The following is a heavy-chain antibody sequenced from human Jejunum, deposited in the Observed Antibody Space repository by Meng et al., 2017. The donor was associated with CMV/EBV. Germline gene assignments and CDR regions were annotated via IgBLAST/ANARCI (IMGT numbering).Heavy chain of an antibody. D-gene: IGHD3-16*01. CDR2: IGPNSGDT. V-gene: IGHV1-2*02. J-gene: IGHJ4*02. Sequence: GQLLRSGAEVSRPWPSVKVSCKAFGYTFTNYYIQWVRQDPGQGLEWMGWIGPNSGDTNYAQKFQGRVTMTRDTSINTAYMELSRLNFDDTAVYYCARKMGVFYFDYWGQGTLVTVSS. CDR3: ARKMGVFYFDY. CDR1: GYTFTNYY.